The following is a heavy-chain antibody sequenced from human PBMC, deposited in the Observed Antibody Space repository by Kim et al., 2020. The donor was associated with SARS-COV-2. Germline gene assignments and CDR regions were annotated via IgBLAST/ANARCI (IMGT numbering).Heavy chain of an antibody. CDR3: ASPVRAVTEIVVY. D-gene: IGHD3-10*01. J-gene: IGHJ4*02. V-gene: IGHV4-39*01. CDR2: IYYSGST. Sequence: SETLSLTCTVSGGSISSSSYYWGWIRQPPGKGLEWIGSIYYSGSTHYNPTLKSRFTLSVDTSKNQFTLKLSSVTAADTAVYYCASPVRAVTEIVVYWGKG. CDR1: GGSISSSSYY.